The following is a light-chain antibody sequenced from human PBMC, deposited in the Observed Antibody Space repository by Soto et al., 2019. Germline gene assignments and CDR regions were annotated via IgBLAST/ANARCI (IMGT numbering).Light chain of an antibody. CDR1: SSDVGSYNL. CDR2: EVS. Sequence: QSALTQPASVSGSPGQSITISCTGTSSDVGSYNLVSWYQQHPGKAPKLMIYEVSNRPSGVSNRFSGSKSGNTASLTISGLQAEDEAYYYCCSYAGSSTLVFGGGTQLTVL. J-gene: IGLJ3*02. CDR3: CSYAGSSTLV. V-gene: IGLV2-23*02.